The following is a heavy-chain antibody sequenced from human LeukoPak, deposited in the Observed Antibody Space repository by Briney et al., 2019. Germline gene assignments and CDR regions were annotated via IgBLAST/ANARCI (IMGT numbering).Heavy chain of an antibody. CDR3: ARDTVTTSTTHYYYGMDV. V-gene: IGHV1-69*13. Sequence: GASVKVSCKASGGTFSSYAISWVRQAPGQGLEWMGGIIPIFGTANYAQKFQGRVTITADESTSTAYMELSSPRSEDTAVYYCARDTVTTSTTHYYYGMDVWGQGTTVTVSS. D-gene: IGHD4-11*01. CDR1: GGTFSSYA. CDR2: IIPIFGTA. J-gene: IGHJ6*02.